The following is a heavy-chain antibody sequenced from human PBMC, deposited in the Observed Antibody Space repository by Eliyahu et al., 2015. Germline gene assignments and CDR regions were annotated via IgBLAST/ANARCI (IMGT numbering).Heavy chain of an antibody. CDR2: IYTSGST. V-gene: IGHV4-4*07. CDR1: GGXISSYY. CDR3: AREPPLYDFWSGYRPGPTNYYGMDV. D-gene: IGHD3-3*01. J-gene: IGHJ6*02. Sequence: QVQLQESGPGLVKPSETLSLTCTVSGGXISSYYWXWXRQPAGKGLEWIGRIYTSGSTNYNPSLKSRVTMSVDTSKNQFSLKLSSVTAADTAVYYCAREPPLYDFWSGYRPGPTNYYGMDVWGQGTTVTVSS.